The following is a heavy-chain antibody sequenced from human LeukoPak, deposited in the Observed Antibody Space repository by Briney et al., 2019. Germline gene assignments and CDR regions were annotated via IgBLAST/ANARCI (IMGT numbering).Heavy chain of an antibody. V-gene: IGHV3-11*01. CDR3: ARDMRAAAKTTYYMDV. CDR1: GFTFSAYY. Sequence: GGSLRLSCAASGFTFSAYYMSWIRQAPGKGLEWVSCISRSGSTIYYADSVKGRFTISRDNAKNSLYLQMNSRIDEDTAMYYCARDMRAAAKTTYYMDVWGKGTTVTVSS. CDR2: ISRSGSTI. D-gene: IGHD6-13*01. J-gene: IGHJ6*03.